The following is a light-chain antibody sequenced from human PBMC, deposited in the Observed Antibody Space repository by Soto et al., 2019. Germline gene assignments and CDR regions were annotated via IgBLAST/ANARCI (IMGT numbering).Light chain of an antibody. Sequence: EIVLTQSPATLSLSPGERATLSCRASQSVSSYLAWYQQKPGQAPRLLIYDASNRATGFPARFSGSGSGTAFTLTISSLEPEDFTVYYCQQRSNWPPLTFGGGTKVEIK. CDR3: QQRSNWPPLT. J-gene: IGKJ4*01. CDR2: DAS. CDR1: QSVSSY. V-gene: IGKV3-11*01.